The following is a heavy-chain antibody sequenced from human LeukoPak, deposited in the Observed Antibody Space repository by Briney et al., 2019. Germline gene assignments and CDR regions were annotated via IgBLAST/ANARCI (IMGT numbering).Heavy chain of an antibody. CDR3: AKSHHYCSGGSCPLDY. CDR2: ISYDGSNK. J-gene: IGHJ4*02. CDR1: GLTFSSHW. Sequence: GGSLRLSCAASGLTFSSHWMHWVRQAPGKGLEWVAIISYDGSNKSYADSVQGRFTISRDNSKNTLYLQMNSLRAEDTAVYYCAKSHHYCSGGSCPLDYWGQGTLVTVSS. V-gene: IGHV3-30*18. D-gene: IGHD2-15*01.